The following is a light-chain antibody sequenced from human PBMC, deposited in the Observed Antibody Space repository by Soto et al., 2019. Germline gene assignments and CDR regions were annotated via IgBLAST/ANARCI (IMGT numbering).Light chain of an antibody. CDR1: QSVTSSY. CDR3: QHYGSSPRT. Sequence: EIVLTQSPGTLSLSPGERATLSCRASQSVTSSYLGWYQQKPGQAPRLLIYGTSTRATGIPDRFSGSGSGTDFTLTISRLEPEDFAVYYCQHYGSSPRTFGQGTKVDI. CDR2: GTS. V-gene: IGKV3-20*01. J-gene: IGKJ1*01.